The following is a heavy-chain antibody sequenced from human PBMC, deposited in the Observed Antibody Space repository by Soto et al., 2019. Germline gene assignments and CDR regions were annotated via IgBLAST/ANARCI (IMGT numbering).Heavy chain of an antibody. Sequence: ASVKVSCKASGYTFTGYGISWVRQAPGQGLEWMGWISAYNGNTNYAQKLQGRVTMTTDTPTSTAYMELRSLRSDDTAVYYCAAGTIFGVVNDYYYYYGMDVWGQGTTVTVSS. V-gene: IGHV1-18*04. J-gene: IGHJ6*02. CDR3: AAGTIFGVVNDYYYYYGMDV. CDR2: ISAYNGNT. CDR1: GYTFTGYG. D-gene: IGHD3-3*01.